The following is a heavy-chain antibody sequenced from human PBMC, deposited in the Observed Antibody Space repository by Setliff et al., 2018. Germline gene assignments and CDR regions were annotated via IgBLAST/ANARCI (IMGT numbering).Heavy chain of an antibody. J-gene: IGHJ6*02. CDR2: IIPIFGTA. D-gene: IGHD3-10*01. Sequence: ASVKVSCKASGGTFSSYAISWVRQAPGQGLEWMGGIIPIFGTANYAQKFQGRVTITTDESTSTAYMELSSLRSEDTAVYYCARGEREGITMVRGVRGTHYYYGMDVWGQVTTVTVSS. V-gene: IGHV1-69*05. CDR3: ARGEREGITMVRGVRGTHYYYGMDV. CDR1: GGTFSSYA.